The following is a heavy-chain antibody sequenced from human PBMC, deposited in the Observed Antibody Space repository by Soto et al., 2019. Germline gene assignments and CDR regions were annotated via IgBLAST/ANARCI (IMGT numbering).Heavy chain of an antibody. V-gene: IGHV1-69*12. Sequence: QVQLVQSGAEVKKPGSSVKVSCKASGGIFSNYAFSWVRQAPGQGLEWLGGIMPIFGRADYAQKFRGRVTITADESTTTAHRELSSLRSEDTAVYYCASGLKEAGIGVYYYYGRDVWGQGTTVTVSS. CDR2: IMPIFGRA. J-gene: IGHJ6*02. CDR1: GGIFSNYA. D-gene: IGHD6-13*01. CDR3: ASGLKEAGIGVYYYYGRDV.